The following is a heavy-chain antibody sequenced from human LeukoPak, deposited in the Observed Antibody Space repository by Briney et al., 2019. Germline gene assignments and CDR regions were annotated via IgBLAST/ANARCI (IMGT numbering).Heavy chain of an antibody. CDR2: IYYSGST. V-gene: IGHV4-30-4*08. D-gene: IGHD2-15*01. CDR1: GGSISSGDYY. Sequence: SQTLSLTCTVSGGSISSGDYYWSWIRQPPGKGLEWIGYIYYSGSTYYYPSLKSRITISLDTSKNQFSLKLSSVTAADTAVYYCARYYCRGTACYYFDYWGQGTLVTVSS. J-gene: IGHJ4*02. CDR3: ARYYCRGTACYYFDY.